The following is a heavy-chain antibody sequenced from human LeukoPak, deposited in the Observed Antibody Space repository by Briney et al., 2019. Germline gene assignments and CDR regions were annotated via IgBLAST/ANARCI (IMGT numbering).Heavy chain of an antibody. J-gene: IGHJ4*02. Sequence: GGSLRLSCAASGFTFRSYSMNWVRQAPGKGLEWVSSISSSSYIYYADSVKGRFTISRDNAKNSLYLQMNSLRAEDTAVYYCARDIAVAGSDFDYWGQGTLVTVSS. D-gene: IGHD6-19*01. CDR3: ARDIAVAGSDFDY. CDR1: GFTFRSYS. V-gene: IGHV3-21*01. CDR2: ISSSSYI.